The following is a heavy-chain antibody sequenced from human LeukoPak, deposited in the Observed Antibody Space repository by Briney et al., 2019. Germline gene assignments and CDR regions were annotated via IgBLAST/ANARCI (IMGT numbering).Heavy chain of an antibody. J-gene: IGHJ6*02. CDR1: GGSISSYY. D-gene: IGHD3-16*02. CDR2: IYYSGST. CDR3: ARSRTYYDYVWGSYRYYYDSSGYSPYYYYYGMDV. Sequence: PSETLSLTCTVSGGSISSYYWSWIRQPPGKGLEWIGYIYYSGSTNYNPSLKSRVTISVDTSKNQFSLELSSVTAADTAVYYCARSRTYYDYVWGSYRYYYDSSGYSPYYYYYGMDVWGQGTTVTVSS. V-gene: IGHV4-59*01.